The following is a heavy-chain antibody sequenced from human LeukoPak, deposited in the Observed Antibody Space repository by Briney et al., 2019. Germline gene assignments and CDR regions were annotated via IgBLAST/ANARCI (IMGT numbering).Heavy chain of an antibody. Sequence: GGSLRLSCAASGFTFSSHAMPWVRQAPGKGLEWVSVIYSGGSTYYADSVKGRFTISRDNSKNTLYLQMNSLRAEDTAVYYCARGGTLTGSGWYAFDIWGQGTMVTVSS. V-gene: IGHV3-66*01. CDR3: ARGGTLTGSGWYAFDI. J-gene: IGHJ3*02. D-gene: IGHD3-9*01. CDR1: GFTFSSHA. CDR2: IYSGGST.